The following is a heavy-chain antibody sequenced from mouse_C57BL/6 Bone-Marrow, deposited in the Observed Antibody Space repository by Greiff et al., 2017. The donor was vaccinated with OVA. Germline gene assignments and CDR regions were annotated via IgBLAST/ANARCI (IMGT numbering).Heavy chain of an antibody. J-gene: IGHJ4*01. CDR2: IYPGDGDT. CDR3: ARARQLRLRYAMDY. V-gene: IGHV1-82*01. D-gene: IGHD3-2*02. CDR1: GYAFSSSW. Sequence: QVQLQQSGPELVKPGASVKISCKASGYAFSSSWMNWVKQRPGKGLEWIGRIYPGDGDTNYNGKFKGKATLTADKSSSPAYMQLSSLTSEDSAVYFCARARQLRLRYAMDYWGQGTAVTVTS.